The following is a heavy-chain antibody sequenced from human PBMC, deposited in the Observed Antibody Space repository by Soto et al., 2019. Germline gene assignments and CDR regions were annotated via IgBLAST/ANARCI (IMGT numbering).Heavy chain of an antibody. Sequence: PSETLSLTCTVSGGSISSGDYYWSWIRQPPGKGLEWIAYIYHSGYTFYNPSLKSRVTVSVDTSKNQFSLKLRSVTAADTAVYYCAKWEGLGSDYYYYAMDVWGQGTTVTVSS. CDR2: IYHSGYT. V-gene: IGHV4-31*03. CDR3: AKWEGLGSDYYYYAMDV. D-gene: IGHD1-26*01. J-gene: IGHJ6*02. CDR1: GGSISSGDYY.